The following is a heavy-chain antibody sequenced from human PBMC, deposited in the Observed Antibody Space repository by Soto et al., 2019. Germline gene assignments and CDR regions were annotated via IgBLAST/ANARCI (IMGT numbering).Heavy chain of an antibody. J-gene: IGHJ5*02. CDR1: GGTFGNSA. CDR3: ARDGDPQSAFWSGPLGGGRFDP. Sequence: QVQLVQSGAEVKKPGSSVNVSCKTSGGTFGNSAVTWVRQAPGQGLEWLGGIVPMFGTANYAQKFQGRVTITVDESTITAYMELNSLKTDDTAVYYCARDGDPQSAFWSGPLGGGRFDPWGQGTLVTVSS. D-gene: IGHD3-3*01. V-gene: IGHV1-69*12. CDR2: IVPMFGTA.